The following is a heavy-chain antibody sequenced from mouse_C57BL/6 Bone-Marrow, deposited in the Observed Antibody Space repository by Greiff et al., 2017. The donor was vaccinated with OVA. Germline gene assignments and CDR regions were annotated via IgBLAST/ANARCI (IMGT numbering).Heavy chain of an antibody. D-gene: IGHD2-5*01. CDR3: TRGYSNYYAMDY. V-gene: IGHV1-15*01. CDR2: IDPETGGT. J-gene: IGHJ4*01. Sequence: QVHVKQSGAELVRPGASVTLSCKASGYTFTDSEMHWVKQTPVHGLEWIGAIDPETGGTAYNQKFKGKAILTADKSSSTAYMELRSLTSEDSAVYYCTRGYSNYYAMDYWGQGTSVTVSS. CDR1: GYTFTDSE.